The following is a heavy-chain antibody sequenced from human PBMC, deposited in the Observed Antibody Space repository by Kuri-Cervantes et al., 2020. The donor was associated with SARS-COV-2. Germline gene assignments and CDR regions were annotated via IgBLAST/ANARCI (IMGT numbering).Heavy chain of an antibody. CDR3: TRDDFWSGYSDY. V-gene: IGHV3-49*04. J-gene: IGHJ4*02. CDR2: IRSKAYGGTT. CDR1: GFTFSSYW. Sequence: GESLKISCAASGFTFSSYWMSWVRQAPGKGLEWVGFIRSKAYGGTTEYAASVKGRFTISRDDSKSIAYLQMNSLKTEDTAVYYCTRDDFWSGYSDYWGQGTLVTVSS. D-gene: IGHD3-3*01.